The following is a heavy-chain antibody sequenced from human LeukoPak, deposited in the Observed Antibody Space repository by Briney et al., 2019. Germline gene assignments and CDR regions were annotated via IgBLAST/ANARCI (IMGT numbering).Heavy chain of an antibody. Sequence: GGSLRLSCAASGFTFSSYAMSWVRQAPGKGLEWVSAISGSGSSTYYADSVKGRFTISRDNSKNTLYLQMNSLRAEDTAVYYCAKRMSRGAVAALFDYWGQGTLVTVSS. CDR3: AKRMSRGAVAALFDY. J-gene: IGHJ4*02. V-gene: IGHV3-23*01. CDR2: ISGSGSST. CDR1: GFTFSSYA. D-gene: IGHD6-19*01.